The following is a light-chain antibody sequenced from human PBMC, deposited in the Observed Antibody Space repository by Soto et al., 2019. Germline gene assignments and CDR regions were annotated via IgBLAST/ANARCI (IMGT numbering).Light chain of an antibody. V-gene: IGKV2-30*02. CDR1: QSLVHSDGIAY. CDR3: MQGTHWPIT. Sequence: VVMTQSPLSLPVTLGQPASISCRSNQSLVHSDGIAYFSWFQQRPGRSPRRLIYKVSNRDSGDPARFSGSGSGTDFALKISRVEAEDVGVYYCMQGTHWPITFGQGTRLEIK. J-gene: IGKJ5*01. CDR2: KVS.